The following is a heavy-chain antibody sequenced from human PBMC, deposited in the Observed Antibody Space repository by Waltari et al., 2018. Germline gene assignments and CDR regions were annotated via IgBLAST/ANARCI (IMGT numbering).Heavy chain of an antibody. CDR2: IYSGGST. D-gene: IGHD3-22*01. Sequence: EVQLVETGGGLIQPGGSLRLSCAASGFTVRSNYMSWVRQAPGKGLEWVSVIYSGGSTYYADSVKGRFTISRDNSKNTLYLQMNSLRAEDTAVYYCARGILWDSSGIGLDYWGQGTLVTVSS. V-gene: IGHV3-53*02. CDR3: ARGILWDSSGIGLDY. CDR1: GFTVRSNY. J-gene: IGHJ4*02.